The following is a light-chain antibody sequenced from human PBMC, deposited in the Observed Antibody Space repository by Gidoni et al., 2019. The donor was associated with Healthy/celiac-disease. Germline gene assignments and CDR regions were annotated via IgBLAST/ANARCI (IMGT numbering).Light chain of an antibody. Sequence: QSVLTQPPSVSGAPGQRVTISCTGSSSNIGAGYDAHWYQQLPGTAPKLLIYGNSNRPSGVPDRFSGSKSGTSASLAITGLQAEDEADYYCQSYDSSLSGSKVVFGGGTKLTVL. CDR2: GNS. J-gene: IGLJ2*01. CDR1: SSNIGAGYD. V-gene: IGLV1-40*01. CDR3: QSYDSSLSGSKVV.